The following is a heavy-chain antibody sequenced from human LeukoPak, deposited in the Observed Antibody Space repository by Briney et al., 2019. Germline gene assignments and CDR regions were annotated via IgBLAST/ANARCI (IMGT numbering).Heavy chain of an antibody. Sequence: PGGYLRLSCAASGFTFSSYSMNWVRQAPGKGLEWVSSISSISYIYYADSVKGRFTISRDTAKNSLYLQMNSLRAEDTAVYYCARDQYGGYALDYWGQGTLVTVSS. D-gene: IGHD4-17*01. CDR1: GFTFSSYS. V-gene: IGHV3-21*01. J-gene: IGHJ4*02. CDR2: ISSISYI. CDR3: ARDQYGGYALDY.